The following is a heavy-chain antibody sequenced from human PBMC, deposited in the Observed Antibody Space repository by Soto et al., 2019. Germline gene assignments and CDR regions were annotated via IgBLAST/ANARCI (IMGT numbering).Heavy chain of an antibody. CDR2: IIGSGGTP. CDR1: GFTFDIYA. J-gene: IGHJ6*02. Sequence: PGGSLRLSCAASGFTFDIYAMSWVRQAPWKGLEWVSTIIGSGGTPYYADSVKGRFTISRDNSKNTLYVQMNSLRADDTAEYYCAKHSGYDHYYDMDVWGQGTTVTVS. V-gene: IGHV3-23*01. CDR3: AKHSGYDHYYDMDV. D-gene: IGHD5-12*01.